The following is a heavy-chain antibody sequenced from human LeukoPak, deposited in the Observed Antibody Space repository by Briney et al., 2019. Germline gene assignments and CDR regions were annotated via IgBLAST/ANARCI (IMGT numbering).Heavy chain of an antibody. V-gene: IGHV4-30-2*01. Sequence: PSQTLSLTCAVSGGSISSGGYSWSWIRQPPGKGLEWIGYIYHSGSTYYNPSLKSRVTIPVDRSKNQFSLKLSSVTAADTAVYYCVGWNYRRNWFDPWGQGTLVTVSS. D-gene: IGHD1-7*01. CDR2: IYHSGST. CDR3: VGWNYRRNWFDP. J-gene: IGHJ5*02. CDR1: GGSISSGGYS.